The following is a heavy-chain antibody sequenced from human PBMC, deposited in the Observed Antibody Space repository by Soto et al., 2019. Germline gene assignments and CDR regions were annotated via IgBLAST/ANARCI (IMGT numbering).Heavy chain of an antibody. V-gene: IGHV1-3*01. D-gene: IGHD3-16*02. CDR3: ARDVNFASLAAIDS. CDR2: INVATGNT. CDR1: GYTFTRNH. J-gene: IGHJ4*02. Sequence: HVHLVQSGAEVKKPGASVKVSCKASGYTFTRNHMHWVRQAPGQGLEWMGFINVATGNTRSSRKFQGRLILTRDTAANTTHLDLSGLTPEDSAVYYCARDVNFASLAAIDSWGQGTPITVSS.